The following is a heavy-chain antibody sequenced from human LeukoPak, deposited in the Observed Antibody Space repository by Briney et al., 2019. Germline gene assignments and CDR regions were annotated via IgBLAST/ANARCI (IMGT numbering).Heavy chain of an antibody. Sequence: PGGSLRLSCAASGFTFSSYWMYWVRQAPGKGLEWVSYISTSGSTIYYADSVKGRFTISRDNAKNSLYLQMNSLRAEDTAVYYCARGANYYGSGSYHKVVDYWGQGTLVTVSS. V-gene: IGHV3-48*04. D-gene: IGHD3-10*01. CDR3: ARGANYYGSGSYHKVVDY. CDR1: GFTFSSYW. J-gene: IGHJ4*02. CDR2: ISTSGSTI.